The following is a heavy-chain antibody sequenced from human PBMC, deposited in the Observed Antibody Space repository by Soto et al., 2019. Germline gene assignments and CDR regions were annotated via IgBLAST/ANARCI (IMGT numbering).Heavy chain of an antibody. CDR2: IYYRGTT. V-gene: IGHV4-61*08. CDR1: CAPVSSDDYY. J-gene: IGHJ4*02. Sequence: PSETLSLTSNVSCAPVSSDDYYRTWIRHPPGKGLEWIGYIYYRGTTHYSPSLKSRVSMSVDTSRNQFSLNLTSVTAAYTAVYYCARALKIPASGTYDYCGQGTLVTVSS. CDR3: ARALKIPASGTYDY. D-gene: IGHD2-2*01.